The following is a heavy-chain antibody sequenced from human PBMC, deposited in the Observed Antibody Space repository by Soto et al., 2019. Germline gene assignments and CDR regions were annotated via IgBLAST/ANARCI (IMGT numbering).Heavy chain of an antibody. J-gene: IGHJ3*02. D-gene: IGHD3-16*02. V-gene: IGHV3-7*01. Sequence: EVQLVESGGGLVQPGGSLRLSCAASGFTFSSYWMSWVRQAPGKGLEWVANIKQDGSEKYYVDSVKGRFTISRDNAKNSLFLQRNSLRAEDTAVYYCARGTPYDYIWGSYRYTQDAFDIWGQGTMVTVSS. CDR2: IKQDGSEK. CDR1: GFTFSSYW. CDR3: ARGTPYDYIWGSYRYTQDAFDI.